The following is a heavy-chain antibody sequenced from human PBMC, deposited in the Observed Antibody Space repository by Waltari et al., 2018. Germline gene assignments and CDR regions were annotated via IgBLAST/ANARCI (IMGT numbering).Heavy chain of an antibody. CDR3: ARGRRGATIFGAWDGMDV. CDR2: IYYSGST. V-gene: IGHV4-59*01. D-gene: IGHD3-3*01. J-gene: IGHJ6*02. Sequence: QVQLQESGPGLVKPSETLSLTCTVSGDSISSYYWSWIRQPPGKGLEWIGYIYYSGSTNYNPSLKSRVTISVDTSKNQFSLKLSSVTAADTAVYYCARGRRGATIFGAWDGMDVWGQGTTVTVSS. CDR1: GDSISSYY.